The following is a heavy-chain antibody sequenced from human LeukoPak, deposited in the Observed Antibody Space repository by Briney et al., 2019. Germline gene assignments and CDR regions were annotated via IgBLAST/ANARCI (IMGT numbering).Heavy chain of an antibody. V-gene: IGHV1-2*02. D-gene: IGHD2-21*01. CDR3: ARERTLWWWPGGAFDI. J-gene: IGHJ3*02. CDR1: GYTFTGYY. Sequence: GASVKVSCKASGYTFTGYYMHWVRQAPGQGLEWMGWINPNSGGTNYAQKFQGRVTMTRDTSISTAYMELSRLRSDDTAVYYCARERTLWWWPGGAFDIWGQGTMVTVSS. CDR2: INPNSGGT.